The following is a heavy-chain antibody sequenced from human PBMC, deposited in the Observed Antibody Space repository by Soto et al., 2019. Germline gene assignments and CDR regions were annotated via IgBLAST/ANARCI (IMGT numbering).Heavy chain of an antibody. CDR2: MRAKAFGGTT. J-gene: IGHJ6*01. CDR3: TREGAYTSPPYYYFYAMDV. Sequence: GGSLRLSCKGCGVTFRDYAISWVRQAPGKGLQWVGFMRAKAFGGTTEYATFVKGRFTISRDDSKSVAYLQMNSLETEDTAVYYCTREGAYTSPPYYYFYAMDVWGQGTRVTVPS. V-gene: IGHV3-49*04. CDR1: GVTFRDYA. D-gene: IGHD2-2*01.